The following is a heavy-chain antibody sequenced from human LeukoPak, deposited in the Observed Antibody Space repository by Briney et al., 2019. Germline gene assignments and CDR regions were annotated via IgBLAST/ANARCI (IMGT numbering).Heavy chain of an antibody. V-gene: IGHV4-39*01. Sequence: PSETLSLTCTVSGGSISSSSYYWGWIRQPPGKGLEWIGSIYYSGSTYYNPSLKSRVTISVDTSKNQFSLKLSSVTAADTAVYYCASQGPSGSFYFDYWGQGTLVTVSS. D-gene: IGHD1-26*01. CDR3: ASQGPSGSFYFDY. CDR2: IYYSGST. J-gene: IGHJ4*02. CDR1: GGSISSSSYY.